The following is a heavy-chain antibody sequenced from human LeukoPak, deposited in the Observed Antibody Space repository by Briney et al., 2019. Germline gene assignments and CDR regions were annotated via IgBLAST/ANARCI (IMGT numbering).Heavy chain of an antibody. CDR1: RFTVSSNY. D-gene: IGHD3-3*01. J-gene: IGHJ3*02. CDR3: ARLFDGSGYGAFDI. CDR2: LYADGSK. Sequence: GGSLRLSCAASRFTVSSNYMGWVRQAPGKGLDWVSVLYADGSKYYPDSVKGRFTISRDNSQNTLYLQLDSLRAGDTAVYYCARLFDGSGYGAFDIWGQGTMVTVSS. V-gene: IGHV3-66*02.